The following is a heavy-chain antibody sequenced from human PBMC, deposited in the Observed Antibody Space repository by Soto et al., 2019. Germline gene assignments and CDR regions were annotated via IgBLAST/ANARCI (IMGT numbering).Heavy chain of an antibody. J-gene: IGHJ5*02. CDR3: ARNPNYSSRWYGWFDP. D-gene: IGHD6-13*01. CDR2: ISAYNGNT. CDR1: GYTFTSYG. V-gene: IGHV1-18*01. Sequence: QVQLMQSGAEVKKPGASVKVSCKASGYTFTSYGISWGRQAPGQGLGWMGWISAYNGNTNYAQKLHRRVTMTTNISTSTAYMELRSLRSDDTAVNYCARNPNYSSRWYGWFDPWGQGTLVTVSS.